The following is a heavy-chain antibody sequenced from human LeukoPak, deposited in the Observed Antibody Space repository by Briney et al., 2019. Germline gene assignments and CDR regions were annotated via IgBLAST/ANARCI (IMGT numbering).Heavy chain of an antibody. J-gene: IGHJ4*02. CDR1: GFTFSTYA. CDR3: AKALYGGNTV. D-gene: IGHD4-23*01. CDR2: ISGNGVTT. V-gene: IGHV3-23*01. Sequence: PGGSLRLSCAASGFTFSTYAMGWVRQAPGEGRRWVSSISGNGVTTYYADSVKGRFTISRDNSKNTLYLQMNSLRAEDTALYYCAKALYGGNTVWGQGTLVTVSS.